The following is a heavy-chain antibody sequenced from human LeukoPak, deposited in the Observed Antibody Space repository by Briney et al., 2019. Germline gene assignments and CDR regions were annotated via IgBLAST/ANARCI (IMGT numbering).Heavy chain of an antibody. CDR2: IYYTRST. Sequence: SETLSLTCTVSGGSISSSSYYWGWIRQPPGKGLEWIGSIYYTRSTYYNPSLKSRVTISADTSKNQFSLKLTSVTATDTAVYYCARGVTMIVVVIHDWYFDLWGRGTLVTVSS. V-gene: IGHV4-39*01. J-gene: IGHJ2*01. CDR3: ARGVTMIVVVIHDWYFDL. CDR1: GGSISSSSYY. D-gene: IGHD3-22*01.